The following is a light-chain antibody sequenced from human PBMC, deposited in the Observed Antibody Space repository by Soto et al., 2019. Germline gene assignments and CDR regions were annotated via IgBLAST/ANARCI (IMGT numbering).Light chain of an antibody. CDR1: ERLSNH. CDR2: AAT. Sequence: PITPSPTPLAVSGRNRVTIPFPDRERLSNHLNWYQQKPGKAPKHLIYAATSLQSEVPSRFSGSGSGTDFTLTISSLQPEDFATYYCQQSYSTLPLTFGGGTKVEIK. CDR3: QQSYSTLPLT. J-gene: IGKJ4*01. V-gene: IGKV1-39*01.